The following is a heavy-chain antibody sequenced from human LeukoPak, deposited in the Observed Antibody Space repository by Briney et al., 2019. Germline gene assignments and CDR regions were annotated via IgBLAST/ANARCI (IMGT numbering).Heavy chain of an antibody. V-gene: IGHV3-74*01. CDR1: GFTFSSYW. D-gene: IGHD1-26*01. Sequence: GGSLRLSCAASGFTFSSYWMHWVRQAPGKGLVWVSRVNTDGSSTTYADSVKGRFTISRDNAKDTVYLQMNSLRAEDTAVYYCAREEYSGSYYFDYWGQGTLVTVSS. CDR2: VNTDGSST. J-gene: IGHJ4*02. CDR3: AREEYSGSYYFDY.